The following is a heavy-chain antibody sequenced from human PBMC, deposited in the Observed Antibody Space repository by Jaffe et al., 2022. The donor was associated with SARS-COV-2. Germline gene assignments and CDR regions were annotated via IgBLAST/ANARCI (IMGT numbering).Heavy chain of an antibody. Sequence: EVQLLESGGGLVQPGGSLRLSCAASGFTFSSYAMSWVRQAPGKGLEWVSAISGSGGSTYYADSVKGRFTISRDNSKNTLYLQMNSLRAEDTAVYYCAKGEAYYYDSSGYIFDYWGQGTLVTVSS. D-gene: IGHD3-22*01. CDR3: AKGEAYYYDSSGYIFDY. J-gene: IGHJ4*02. V-gene: IGHV3-23*01. CDR1: GFTFSSYA. CDR2: ISGSGGST.